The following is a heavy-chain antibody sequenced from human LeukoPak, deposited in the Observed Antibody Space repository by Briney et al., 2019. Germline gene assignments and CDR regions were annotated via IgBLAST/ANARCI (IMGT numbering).Heavy chain of an antibody. J-gene: IGHJ6*03. Sequence: ASVKVSCKVSGYTLTELSMHWVRQAPGKGLEWMGGFDPEDGETIYAQKFQGRVTMTEDTSTDTAYMELRSLRSDDTAVYYCAREVDYDILTGMYYYYMDVWGKGTTVTVSS. CDR3: AREVDYDILTGMYYYYMDV. V-gene: IGHV1-24*01. CDR2: FDPEDGET. D-gene: IGHD3-9*01. CDR1: GYTLTELS.